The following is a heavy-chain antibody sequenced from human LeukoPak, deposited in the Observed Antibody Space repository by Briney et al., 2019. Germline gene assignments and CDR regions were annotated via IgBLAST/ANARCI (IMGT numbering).Heavy chain of an antibody. CDR3: ARYYDSSGYYYDY. V-gene: IGHV1-2*06. Sequence: ASVKVSCKASGYTFTGYYMHWVRQAPGQGLEWMGRINPNSGGTNYAEKFQGRVTMTRDTSISTAYMELSRLRSDDTAVYYCARYYDSSGYYYDYWGQGTLVTVSS. CDR2: INPNSGGT. CDR1: GYTFTGYY. D-gene: IGHD3-22*01. J-gene: IGHJ4*02.